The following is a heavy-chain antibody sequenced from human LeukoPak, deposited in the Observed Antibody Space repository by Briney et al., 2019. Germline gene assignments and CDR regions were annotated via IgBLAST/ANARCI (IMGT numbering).Heavy chain of an antibody. V-gene: IGHV3-21*01. CDR2: ISSSRSYI. Sequence: GGSLRLSCAASEFTFITYWMNWVRQAPGKGLEWVSSISSSRSYISYADSVKGRFTISRDNAKNSLYLQMNSLRAEDTAVYFCARDAPTYYDSSGYYEVWGQGTLVTVSS. D-gene: IGHD3-22*01. J-gene: IGHJ4*02. CDR1: EFTFITYW. CDR3: ARDAPTYYDSSGYYEV.